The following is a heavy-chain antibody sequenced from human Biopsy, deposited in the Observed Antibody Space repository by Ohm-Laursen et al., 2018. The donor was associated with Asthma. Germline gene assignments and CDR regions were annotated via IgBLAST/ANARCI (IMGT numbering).Heavy chain of an antibody. CDR1: GGTFNTYV. D-gene: IGHD2-2*01. J-gene: IGHJ4*02. V-gene: IGHV1-69*13. Sequence: SVKVSCKSLGGTFNTYVIDWVQQAPGQGLEWMGGINSVFGTTTYPQKFQDRVTITADDSTSTVYMELSSLRSEDTAVYYCARKAGSCISRTCYSLDFWGQGTLVTVSS. CDR3: ARKAGSCISRTCYSLDF. CDR2: INSVFGTT.